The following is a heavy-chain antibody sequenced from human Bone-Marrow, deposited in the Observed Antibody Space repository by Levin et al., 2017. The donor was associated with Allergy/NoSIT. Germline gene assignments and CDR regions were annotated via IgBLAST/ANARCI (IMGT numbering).Heavy chain of an antibody. V-gene: IGHV3-15*01. CDR1: GFTFSNAW. CDR2: IKSKTDGGTT. D-gene: IGHD1-26*01. CDR3: TTVSWEPPHDFDY. Sequence: GESLKISCAASGFTFSNAWMSWVRQAPGKGLEWVGRIKSKTDGGTTDYAAPVKGRFTISRDDSKNTLYLQMNSLKTEDTAVYYCTTVSWEPPHDFDYWGQGTLVTVSS. J-gene: IGHJ4*02.